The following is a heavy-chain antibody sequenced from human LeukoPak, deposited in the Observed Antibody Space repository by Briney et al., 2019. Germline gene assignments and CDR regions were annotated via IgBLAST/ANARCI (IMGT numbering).Heavy chain of an antibody. CDR3: ARVITMVRGVIPELVFDY. V-gene: IGHV3-48*03. D-gene: IGHD3-10*01. CDR2: ISSSGSTI. CDR1: GFTFSSYE. Sequence: PGGSLRLSCAASGFTFSSYEMNWVRQAPGKGLEWVSYISSSGSTIYYADSVKGRFTISRDNAKNSLYLQMYSLRAEDTAVYYCARVITMVRGVIPELVFDYWGQGTLVTVSS. J-gene: IGHJ4*02.